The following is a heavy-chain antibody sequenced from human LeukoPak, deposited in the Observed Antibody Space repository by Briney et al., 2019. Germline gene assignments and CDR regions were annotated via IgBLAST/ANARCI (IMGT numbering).Heavy chain of an antibody. CDR3: IRDLFDDYSLDY. D-gene: IGHD3-16*01. CDR1: GFTFSSYS. CDR2: INSDSSLM. V-gene: IGHV3-21*01. Sequence: GGSLRLSCAASGFTFSSYSMNWVRQAPGKGLEWVSSINSDSSLMFYAESVKGRFTVSRDNARNSLYLQMNSLRAEDTAVYYCIRDLFDDYSLDYWGQGALVTVSS. J-gene: IGHJ4*02.